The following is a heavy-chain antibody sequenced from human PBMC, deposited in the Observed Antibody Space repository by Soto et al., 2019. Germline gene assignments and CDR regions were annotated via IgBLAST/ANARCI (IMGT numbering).Heavy chain of an antibody. J-gene: IGHJ6*02. CDR3: AGAPIVVVPSAMPGDYYYYGMDV. CDR1: GGSISSGGYY. Sequence: TLSLTCTVSGGSISSGGYYWSWIRQHPGKGLEWIGYIYYSGSTYYNPSLKSRVTISVDTSKNQFSLKLSSVTAADTAVYYCAGAPIVVVPSAMPGDYYYYGMDVWGQGTTVTVS. V-gene: IGHV4-31*03. CDR2: IYYSGST. D-gene: IGHD2-2*01.